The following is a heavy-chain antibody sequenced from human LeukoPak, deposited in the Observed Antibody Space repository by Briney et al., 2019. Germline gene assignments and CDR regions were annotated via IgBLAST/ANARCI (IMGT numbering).Heavy chain of an antibody. CDR1: GFPFSSYW. D-gene: IGHD1-14*01. CDR3: SRVGTGTTRDY. V-gene: IGHV3-74*01. J-gene: IGHJ4*02. Sequence: GGSLTLSCTVSGFPFSSYWMHWVRQAPGKGLVWVSRLSTDGSTTSYADSVKGRFTISRDNDKNTLYLQMNSLRAEDTAIYYCSRVGTGTTRDYWGQGTLVTVSS. CDR2: LSTDGSTT.